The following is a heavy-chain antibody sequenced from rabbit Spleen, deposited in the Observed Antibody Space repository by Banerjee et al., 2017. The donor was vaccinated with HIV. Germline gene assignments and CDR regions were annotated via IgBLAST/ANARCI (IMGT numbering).Heavy chain of an antibody. CDR1: GFSFSSSYD. CDR3: ARDTSSSFSSYGMDL. CDR2: IYTGNGKT. D-gene: IGHD1-1*01. V-gene: IGHV1S45*01. Sequence: QEQVKETGGGLVQPGGSLTLTCTASGFSFSSSYDMCWVRQAPGKGLEWIGCIYTGNGKTYYASWAKGRFTISKSSSTTVTLQMTRLTAADTATYFCARDTSSSFSSYGMDLWGPGTLVTVS. J-gene: IGHJ6*01.